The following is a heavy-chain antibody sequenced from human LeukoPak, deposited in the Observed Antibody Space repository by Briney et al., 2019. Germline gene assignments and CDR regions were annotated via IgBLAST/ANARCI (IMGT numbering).Heavy chain of an antibody. CDR3: ARDPAAAGRFREINQDY. CDR2: IYYSGST. Sequence: SSETLSLTCTVSGGSISSSSYYWGWVRQPPGKGLEWIGSIYYSGSTYYNPSLKSRVTISVDTSKNQFSLKLSSVTAADTAVYYCARDPAAAGRFREINQDYWGQGTLVTVSS. CDR1: GGSISSSSYY. J-gene: IGHJ4*02. D-gene: IGHD6-13*01. V-gene: IGHV4-39*02.